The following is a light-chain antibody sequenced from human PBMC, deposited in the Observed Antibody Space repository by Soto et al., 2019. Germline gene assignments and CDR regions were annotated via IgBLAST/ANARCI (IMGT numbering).Light chain of an antibody. J-gene: IGKJ5*01. CDR3: QQRTNWPIT. Sequence: EIVLTQSPATLSLSPGDKATLSCRASQSVGSYLAWYQQKPGQSPRLLIYGASNRATGIPARFSGSESGTDFTLTISSLEPEDFALYYCQQRTNWPITFGQGTRLEI. CDR1: QSVGSY. CDR2: GAS. V-gene: IGKV3-11*01.